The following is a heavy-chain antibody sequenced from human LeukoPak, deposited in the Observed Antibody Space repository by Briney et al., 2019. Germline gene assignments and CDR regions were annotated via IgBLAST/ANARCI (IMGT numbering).Heavy chain of an antibody. CDR1: GFTFDDYA. Sequence: PGGSLRLSCAASGFTFDDYAMHWVRQAPGKGLEWVSGISWNSGSIGYADSVKGRLTISRDNAKNSLYLQMNSLRAEDTALYYCAKDINDFWSGNYFDYWGQGTLVTVSS. J-gene: IGHJ4*02. D-gene: IGHD3-3*01. V-gene: IGHV3-9*01. CDR3: AKDINDFWSGNYFDY. CDR2: ISWNSGSI.